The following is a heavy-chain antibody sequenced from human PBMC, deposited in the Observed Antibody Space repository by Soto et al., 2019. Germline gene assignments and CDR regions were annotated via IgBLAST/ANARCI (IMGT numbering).Heavy chain of an antibody. CDR3: AKDQAAGQGSFDS. J-gene: IGHJ4*02. CDR1: GFTFNIYG. D-gene: IGHD2-15*01. V-gene: IGHV3-30*18. Sequence: PGGSLRLSCAASGFTFNIYGMHWVRQAPDKGLEWVALISYDGSNQYYADSVKGRFTISRDNSKNTLFLQMNSLRADDTAVYYCAKDQAAGQGSFDSWGQGTRGTSPQ. CDR2: ISYDGSNQ.